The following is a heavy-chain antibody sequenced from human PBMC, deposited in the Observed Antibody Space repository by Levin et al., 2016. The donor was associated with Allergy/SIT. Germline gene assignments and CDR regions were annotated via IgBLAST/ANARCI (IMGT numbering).Heavy chain of an antibody. Sequence: GGSLRLSCAASGFTFSSYAMHWVRQAPGKGLEYVSAISSNGGSTYYANSVKGRFTISRDNSKNTLYLQMGSLRAEDMAVYYCARESRSNPAAWWFDPWGQGTLVTVSS. J-gene: IGHJ5*02. CDR3: ARESRSNPAAWWFDP. D-gene: IGHD6-13*01. V-gene: IGHV3-64*01. CDR2: ISSNGGST. CDR1: GFTFSSYA.